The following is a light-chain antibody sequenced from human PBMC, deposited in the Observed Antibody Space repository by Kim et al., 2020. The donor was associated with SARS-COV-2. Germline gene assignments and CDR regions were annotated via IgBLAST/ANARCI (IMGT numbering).Light chain of an antibody. CDR2: KDS. V-gene: IGLV3-25*03. J-gene: IGLJ1*01. CDR1: ALPKQY. CDR3: QSADSSGYV. Sequence: SYELTQPPSVSVSPGQTARITCSGDALPKQYAYWYQQKPGQAPELVIYKDSERPSGIPERFSGSSSGTTVTLTISGVQAEDEADYYCQSADSSGYVFGTGTKVTVL.